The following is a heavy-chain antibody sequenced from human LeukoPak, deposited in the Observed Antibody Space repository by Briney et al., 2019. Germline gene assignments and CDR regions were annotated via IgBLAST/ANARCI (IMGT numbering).Heavy chain of an antibody. CDR3: ARDHYDILTGYFDY. CDR2: ISSSSSTI. J-gene: IGHJ4*02. CDR1: GFTFSSYS. V-gene: IGHV3-48*04. Sequence: PGGSLRLSCAASGFTFSSYSMNWVRQAPGKGLEWVSYISSSSSTIYYADSVKGRFTISRDNAKNSLYLQMNSLRAEDTAVYCCARDHYDILTGYFDYWGQGTLVTVSS. D-gene: IGHD3-9*01.